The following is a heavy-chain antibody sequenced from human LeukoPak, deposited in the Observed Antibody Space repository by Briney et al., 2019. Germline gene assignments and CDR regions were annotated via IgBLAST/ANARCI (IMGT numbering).Heavy chain of an antibody. Sequence: TVKVSCKASGYTFSSDAIGWVRQAPGQGLEWMGGIIPTFGTATYAQQFQGRVTITADKSTSTAYMELSSLRSEDTAVYYCARDGLGNWFDPWGQGTLVTVSS. CDR2: IIPTFGTA. D-gene: IGHD3-16*01. J-gene: IGHJ5*02. CDR1: GYTFSSDA. CDR3: ARDGLGNWFDP. V-gene: IGHV1-69*06.